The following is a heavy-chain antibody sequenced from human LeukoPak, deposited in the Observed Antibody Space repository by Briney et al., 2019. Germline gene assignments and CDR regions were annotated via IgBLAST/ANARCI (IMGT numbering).Heavy chain of an antibody. J-gene: IGHJ4*02. CDR1: GYSISSGYY. V-gene: IGHV4-38-2*02. CDR2: IYHSGST. Sequence: PSETLSLTCTVSGYSISSGYYWGWIRQPPGKGLEWIGSIYHSGSTYYNPSLESRVTMSVDTSKNQFSLKLTSVTAADTAVYYCARDLYSYTWGYWGQGTVVTVSS. D-gene: IGHD5-18*01. CDR3: ARDLYSYTWGY.